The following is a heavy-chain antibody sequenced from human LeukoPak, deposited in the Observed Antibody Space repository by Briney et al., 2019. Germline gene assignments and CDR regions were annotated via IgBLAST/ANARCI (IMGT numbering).Heavy chain of an antibody. D-gene: IGHD3-22*01. CDR2: ITAYNGNT. Sequence: ASVKVSCKASGYTFTTYGISWVRQAPGQGLEWMGWITAYNGNTHYAQKLQGRVTLTTDTSTSTAYMELRSLRSDDTAVYYCARSLALGSESSGYYYLPDYWGQGTLVTVSS. CDR3: ARSLALGSESSGYYYLPDY. CDR1: GYTFTTYG. J-gene: IGHJ4*02. V-gene: IGHV1-18*01.